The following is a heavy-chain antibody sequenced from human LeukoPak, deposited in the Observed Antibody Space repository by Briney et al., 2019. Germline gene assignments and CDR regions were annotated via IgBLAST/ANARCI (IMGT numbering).Heavy chain of an antibody. Sequence: PSETLSLTCIVSGGXLNSPNYYWGWIRQPPGKGLEWIATISYSGTTYYNPSLKSRLTISVDTSKNQFSLKLTSVTAADTAVYYCVRHDYYGSLNWFDPWGQGTLITVSS. CDR1: GGXLNSPNYY. CDR2: ISYSGTT. CDR3: VRHDYYGSLNWFDP. V-gene: IGHV4-39*01. D-gene: IGHD3-10*01. J-gene: IGHJ5*02.